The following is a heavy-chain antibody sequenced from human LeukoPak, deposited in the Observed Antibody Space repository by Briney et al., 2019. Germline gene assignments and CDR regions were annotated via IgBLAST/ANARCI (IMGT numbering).Heavy chain of an antibody. CDR2: ITDSGST. CDR1: DGSFSDYY. J-gene: IGHJ4*02. Sequence: SETLSLTCAVYDGSFSDYYWSWIRQPPGKGLEWIGEITDSGSTNYNPSLKSRVTISVDTSKNQFSLKLSSVTAADTAVYYCARGSRDGYNPYYFDYWGQGTLVTVSS. CDR3: ARGSRDGYNPYYFDY. V-gene: IGHV4-34*01. D-gene: IGHD5-24*01.